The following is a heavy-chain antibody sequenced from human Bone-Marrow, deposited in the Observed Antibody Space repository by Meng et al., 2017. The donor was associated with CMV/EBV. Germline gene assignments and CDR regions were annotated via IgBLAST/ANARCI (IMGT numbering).Heavy chain of an antibody. CDR2: VNPKSGVT. Sequence: ASVKVSCKASGYTFSDYFLHWVRQAPGQGLEWMGWVNPKSGVTNYAQRFQDRVTMTTDTSIRTVYMDLSRLTSDDTAIFYCARDLGVGAAGYWGQGTLVTAPQ. CDR1: GYTFSDYF. V-gene: IGHV1-2*02. CDR3: ARDLGVGAAGY. J-gene: IGHJ4*01. D-gene: IGHD3-3*01.